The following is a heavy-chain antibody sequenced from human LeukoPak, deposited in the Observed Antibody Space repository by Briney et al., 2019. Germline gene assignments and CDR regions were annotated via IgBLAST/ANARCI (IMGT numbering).Heavy chain of an antibody. V-gene: IGHV3-23*01. CDR1: GFTFNNYA. CDR2: ISGSGGST. Sequence: PGGSLRLSCPASGFTFNNYAMIWVRQAPEKGLEWVSGISGSGGSTYYADSVKGRFRISRDNSKNTLYLQMNGLRVDDTAVYYCAKGVQWAVPGSCLDSWGLGTLVTVSS. J-gene: IGHJ4*02. CDR3: AKGVQWAVPGSCLDS. D-gene: IGHD6-19*01.